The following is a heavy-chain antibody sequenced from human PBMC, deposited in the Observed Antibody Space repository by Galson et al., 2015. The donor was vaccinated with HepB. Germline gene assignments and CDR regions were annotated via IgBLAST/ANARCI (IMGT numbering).Heavy chain of an antibody. CDR2: IIPIFGTA. J-gene: IGHJ4*02. CDR3: ARVSRITMVRGVINPPFY. D-gene: IGHD3-10*01. V-gene: IGHV1-69*13. CDR1: GGTFSSYA. Sequence: SVKVSCKASGGTFSSYAISWVRQAPGQGLEWMGGIIPIFGTANYAQKFQGRVTITADESTSTAYMELRSLRSDDTAVYYCARVSRITMVRGVINPPFYWGQGTLVTVSS.